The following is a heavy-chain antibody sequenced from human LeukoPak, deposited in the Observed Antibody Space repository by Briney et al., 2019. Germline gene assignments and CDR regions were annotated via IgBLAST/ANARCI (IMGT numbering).Heavy chain of an antibody. CDR3: TREAAAGIDY. D-gene: IGHD6-13*01. Sequence: PGGSLRLSCAASGFTFSTYWMSWVRQAPGKGLEWVANIKQDGSEKYYLDSVKGGFTISRDNAKNSLYLQMDSLRAEDTAVYFCTREAAAGIDYWGQGTLVTVSS. J-gene: IGHJ4*02. V-gene: IGHV3-7*01. CDR1: GFTFSTYW. CDR2: IKQDGSEK.